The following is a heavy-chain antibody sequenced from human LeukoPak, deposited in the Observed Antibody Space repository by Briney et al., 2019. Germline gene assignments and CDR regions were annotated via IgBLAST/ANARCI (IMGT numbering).Heavy chain of an antibody. CDR2: ISGSGGST. D-gene: IGHD3-22*01. CDR1: GFTFSSYA. J-gene: IGHJ4*02. Sequence: PGGSLRLSCAASGFTFSSYAMSWVRQAPGKGLEWVSAISGSGGSTYYADSVKGRFTISRDNSKNTLYLQMNSLRAEDTAAYYCARDLYYYDSSGYPSPFDYWGQGTLVTVSS. CDR3: ARDLYYYDSSGYPSPFDY. V-gene: IGHV3-23*01.